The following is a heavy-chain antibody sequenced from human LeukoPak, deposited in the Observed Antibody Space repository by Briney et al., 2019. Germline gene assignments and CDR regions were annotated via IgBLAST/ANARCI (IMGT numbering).Heavy chain of an antibody. D-gene: IGHD6-19*01. CDR2: VKSKTDGGTT. J-gene: IGHJ4*02. CDR1: GFTFSNTW. V-gene: IGHV3-15*01. Sequence: KPGGSLRLSCAASGFTFSNTWMNWVRQAPGKGLEWVGHVKSKTDGGTTDYAAPVKGRFTISRDDSKNTLYLQMNSLKTEDTAVYFCATGTEQQWLSLDYWGQGTLVTVSS. CDR3: ATGTEQQWLSLDY.